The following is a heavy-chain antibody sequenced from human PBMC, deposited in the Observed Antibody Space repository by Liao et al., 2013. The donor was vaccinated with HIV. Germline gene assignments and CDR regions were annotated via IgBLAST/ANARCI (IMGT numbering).Heavy chain of an antibody. V-gene: IGHV4-61*02. CDR2: IYTTGSA. Sequence: QVQLQESGPGLVKPSQTLSLTCTVSGGSISSGSCYWTWIRQPAGKGLEWIGRIYTTGSANYNPSLKSRVTMSVDTSKNQFSLKLSSVTAADTAVYYCARTDQYYDFWNGYENWFDPWGQGTLVTVS. J-gene: IGHJ5*02. CDR1: GGSISSGSCY. CDR3: ARTDQYYDFWNGYENWFDP. D-gene: IGHD3-3*01.